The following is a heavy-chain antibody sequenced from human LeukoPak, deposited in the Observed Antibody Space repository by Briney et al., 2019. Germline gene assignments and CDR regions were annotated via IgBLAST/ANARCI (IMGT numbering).Heavy chain of an antibody. V-gene: IGHV4-30-4*08. Sequence: PSQTLSLTCTVSGGPISSGDYYWSWIRQPPGKGLEWIGYIYYSGSTYYNPSLKSRVTISVDTSKNQFSLKLSSVTAADTAVYYCARDMAAAYNWFDPWGQGTLVTVSS. D-gene: IGHD6-13*01. CDR2: IYYSGST. CDR1: GGPISSGDYY. J-gene: IGHJ5*02. CDR3: ARDMAAAYNWFDP.